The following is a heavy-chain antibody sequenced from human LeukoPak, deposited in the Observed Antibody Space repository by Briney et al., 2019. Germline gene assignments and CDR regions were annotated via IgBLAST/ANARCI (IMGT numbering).Heavy chain of an antibody. J-gene: IGHJ4*02. CDR2: INAGNGNT. D-gene: IGHD4-17*01. V-gene: IGHV1-3*01. CDR3: ARDYSTVTTVYYFDY. CDR1: GYTFINYA. Sequence: ASVKVSCKASGYTFINYAINWGRQAPGQRLEWMGWINAGNGNTKYSQKFQGRVTITWDTSATTAYMELSSLRSEDTAVYYCARDYSTVTTVYYFDYWGQGTLVTVSS.